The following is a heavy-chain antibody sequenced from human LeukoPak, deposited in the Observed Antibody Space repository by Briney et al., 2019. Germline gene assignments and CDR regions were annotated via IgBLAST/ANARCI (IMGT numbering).Heavy chain of an antibody. CDR1: GGSFSGYY. D-gene: IGHD7-27*01. CDR3: ARRPLGGMDV. J-gene: IGHJ6*02. V-gene: IGHV4-34*01. Sequence: PSETLSLTCAVYGGSFSGYYWSWIRQPPGRGLEWIGEVHHSGSTNYNPSLKSRVTISVDTSKNQFSLRLNSVTAADTAVYYCARRPLGGMDVWGQGTTVTVSS. CDR2: VHHSGST.